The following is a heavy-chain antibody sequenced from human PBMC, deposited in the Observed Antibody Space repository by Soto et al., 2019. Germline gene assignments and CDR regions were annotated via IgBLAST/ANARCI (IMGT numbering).Heavy chain of an antibody. CDR1: GFTFSSNSW. CDR3: ASRNSGWYFDY. CDR2: IRSDESTT. D-gene: IGHD6-19*01. Sequence: GGSLRLSCAASGFTFSSNSWMHWVRQAPGKGMVWVSRIRSDESTTGYAESVKGRFTISKDNAKNTLYLQMNSLRAEDTAVYYCASRNSGWYFDYWGQGTLVTVSS. J-gene: IGHJ4*02. V-gene: IGHV3-74*01.